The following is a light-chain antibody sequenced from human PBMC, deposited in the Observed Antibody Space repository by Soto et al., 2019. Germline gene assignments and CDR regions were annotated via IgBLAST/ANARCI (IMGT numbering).Light chain of an antibody. CDR2: GAA. J-gene: IGKJ4*02. V-gene: IGKV3-15*01. Sequence: EIVMTQSPATLSVSPGERVTLSCRASQSVFSSLAWYQQKPGQAPRLLIYGAATMATGIPARFSGSGSGTDFTLTISSLQSEDFAVYCCQQYHTWPAFGRGTRVEIK. CDR1: QSVFSS. CDR3: QQYHTWPA.